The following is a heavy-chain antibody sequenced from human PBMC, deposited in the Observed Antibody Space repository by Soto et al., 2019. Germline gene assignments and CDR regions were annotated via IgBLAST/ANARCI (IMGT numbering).Heavy chain of an antibody. CDR2: INAGNGNT. CDR3: ASDRGLYCSGGSCYSLNVKAGGSYYYYGMDG. Sequence: ASVKVSCKASGYTFTSYAMHWVRPAPGQRLEWMGWINAGNGNTKYSQKFQGRVTITRDTSASTAYMELSSLRSEDTAVYYCASDRGLYCSGGSCYSLNVKAGGSYYYYGMDGWGQGNTVTVSS. V-gene: IGHV1-3*01. J-gene: IGHJ6*02. D-gene: IGHD2-15*01. CDR1: GYTFTSYA.